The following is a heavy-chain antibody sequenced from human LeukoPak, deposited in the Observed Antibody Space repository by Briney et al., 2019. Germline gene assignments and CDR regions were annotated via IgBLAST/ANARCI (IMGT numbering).Heavy chain of an antibody. CDR2: TRNKANSYTT. CDR1: GFTFSDYY. D-gene: IGHD2-15*01. Sequence: GGSLRLSCAASGFTFSDYYWDWVRQAPGKGLEWVGRTRNKANSYTTEYAASVKGRFTISRDDSKNSPYLQMNSLKTEDTAVYYCAKGAECSGGSCRSTFDYWGQGTLVTVSS. J-gene: IGHJ4*02. V-gene: IGHV3-72*01. CDR3: AKGAECSGGSCRSTFDY.